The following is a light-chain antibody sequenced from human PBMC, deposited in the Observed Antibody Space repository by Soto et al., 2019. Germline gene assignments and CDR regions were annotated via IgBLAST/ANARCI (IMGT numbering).Light chain of an antibody. Sequence: QSALTQPASVSGSPGQSITISCTGTTSDVGSYNYVSWYQQHPGKAPKLIIYEVFDRPSGVSNRFSGSKSGNTASLTISGLQAEDDADYYCSSYTSSDIVLFGGGTKVTFL. CDR3: SSYTSSDIVL. CDR2: EVF. J-gene: IGLJ2*01. V-gene: IGLV2-14*01. CDR1: TSDVGSYNY.